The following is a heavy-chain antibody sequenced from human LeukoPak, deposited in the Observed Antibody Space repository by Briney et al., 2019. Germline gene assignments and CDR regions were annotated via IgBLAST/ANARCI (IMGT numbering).Heavy chain of an antibody. V-gene: IGHV4-59*01. CDR2: IYYSGST. J-gene: IGHJ4*02. Sequence: SETLSLTCTVSGGSISSYYWSWVRQPPGKGLEWIGYIYYSGSTNYNPSLKSRVTISVDTSKNQFSLRLSAVTAADTAVYYCASGSSSGYSLYYFDYWGQGTLVTVSS. CDR1: GGSISSYY. CDR3: ASGSSSGYSLYYFDY. D-gene: IGHD3-22*01.